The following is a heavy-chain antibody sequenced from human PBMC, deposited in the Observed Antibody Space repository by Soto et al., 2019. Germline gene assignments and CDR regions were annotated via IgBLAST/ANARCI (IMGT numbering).Heavy chain of an antibody. CDR3: ARGRSSRRRIPNLGYFGMDV. CDR1: GGSISSYY. D-gene: IGHD6-13*01. V-gene: IGHV4-59*01. Sequence: SETLSLTCTVSGGSISSYYWSWIRQPPGKGLEWIGYIYYSGSTNYNPSLKSRVTISVDTSKNQFSLKLSSVTAADTAVYYCARGRSSRRRIPNLGYFGMDVWGQGTTGTVPS. J-gene: IGHJ6*02. CDR2: IYYSGST.